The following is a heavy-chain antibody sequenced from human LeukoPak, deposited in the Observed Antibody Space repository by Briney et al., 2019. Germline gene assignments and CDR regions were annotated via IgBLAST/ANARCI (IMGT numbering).Heavy chain of an antibody. V-gene: IGHV1-2*02. Sequence: ASVKVSCKASGYTFTDYYIHWVRQAPGQGLEWLGWINPNTGGTHYVQKCQDRVTMTRDRSIRTAYMEVSRLGSDDTAEYYCATMGAKNFDHWGQATLPTVRS. CDR1: GYTFTDYY. CDR3: ATMGAKNFDH. J-gene: IGHJ4*02. D-gene: IGHD1-26*01. CDR2: INPNTGGT.